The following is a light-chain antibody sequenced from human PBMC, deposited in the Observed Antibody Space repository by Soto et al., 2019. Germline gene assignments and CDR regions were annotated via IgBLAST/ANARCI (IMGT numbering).Light chain of an antibody. Sequence: QAVVTQPPSASGTPGQRVTISCSGSSSNIGSNYVYWYQQLPGTAPKLLIYRNNQRPSGVPDRFSGSKSGTSASLAISGLRSEDEDDYYCAAWDDSLSGVVFGGGTQLTVL. CDR3: AAWDDSLSGVV. J-gene: IGLJ2*01. CDR1: SSNIGSNY. CDR2: RNN. V-gene: IGLV1-47*01.